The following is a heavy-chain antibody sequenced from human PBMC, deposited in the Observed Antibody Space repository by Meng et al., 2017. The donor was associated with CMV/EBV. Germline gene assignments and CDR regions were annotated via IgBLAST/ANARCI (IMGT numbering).Heavy chain of an antibody. J-gene: IGHJ4*02. CDR2: IIPIFGTA. Sequence: SGCTFSSYAIGWVRQAPGQGLEWMGVIIPIFGTAKYAQKFQGRVTITADESTSTAYMELSSLRSEDTAVYYCARDSGNSSGYYPFFDYWGQGTLVTVSS. CDR3: ARDSGNSSGYYPFFDY. V-gene: IGHV1-69*01. CDR1: GCTFSSYA. D-gene: IGHD3-22*01.